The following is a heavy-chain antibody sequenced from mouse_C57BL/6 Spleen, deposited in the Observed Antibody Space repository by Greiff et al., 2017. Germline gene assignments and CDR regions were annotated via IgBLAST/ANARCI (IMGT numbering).Heavy chain of an antibody. CDR1: GYTFTSYW. D-gene: IGHD1-1*01. V-gene: IGHV1-69*01. J-gene: IGHJ3*01. CDR3: ARYGSSSAWFAY. Sequence: VKLQQPGAELVMPGASVKLSCKASGYTFTSYWMHWVKQRPGQGLEWIGEIDPSDSYTNYNQKFKGKSTLTVDKSSSTAYMQLSSLTSEDSAVYYCARYGSSSAWFAYWGQGTLVTVSA. CDR2: IDPSDSYT.